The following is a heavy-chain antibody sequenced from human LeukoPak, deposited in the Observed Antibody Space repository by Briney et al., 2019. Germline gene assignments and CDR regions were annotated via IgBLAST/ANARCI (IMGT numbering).Heavy chain of an antibody. CDR3: ARADYGSGSSYGMDV. CDR1: GFTFSSYG. D-gene: IGHD3-10*01. V-gene: IGHV3-33*01. Sequence: GGSLRLSCEASGFTFSSYGMHWVRQAPGKGLEWVAIIWYDGSNKYYADSVKGRFTISRDNSKNTLFLQVNSLRAEDTAVYYCARADYGSGSSYGMDVWGQGTTATVSS. J-gene: IGHJ6*02. CDR2: IWYDGSNK.